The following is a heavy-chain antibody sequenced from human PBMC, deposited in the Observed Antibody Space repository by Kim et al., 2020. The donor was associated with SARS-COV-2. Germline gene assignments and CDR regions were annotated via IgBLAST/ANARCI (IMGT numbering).Heavy chain of an antibody. D-gene: IGHD3-16*01. CDR1: GFTFSDFA. V-gene: IGHV3-30-3*01. J-gene: IGHJ4*02. CDR3: ARELGGERHYFDF. Sequence: GGSLRLSCTASGFTFSDFAMNWVRQAPGKGLEWVSVISYDSIYKHYADSVKGRFTISRDNSKSTVYLQVDSLRTEDTAVYYCARELGGERHYFDFWGQGT. CDR2: ISYDSIYK.